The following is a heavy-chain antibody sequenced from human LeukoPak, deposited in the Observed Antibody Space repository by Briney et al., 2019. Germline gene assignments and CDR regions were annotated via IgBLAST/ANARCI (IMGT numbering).Heavy chain of an antibody. CDR1: GFTFSNYG. Sequence: GGSLRLSCAASGFTFSNYGMHWVRQAPGKGLEWVGSLRYDGSNKYYADSVKGRFTISRDNSKNTLYLQMNSLRAEDTAVYYCAKKTIVGATVDAFDIWGQGTMVTVSS. CDR2: LRYDGSNK. J-gene: IGHJ3*02. CDR3: AKKTIVGATVDAFDI. D-gene: IGHD1-26*01. V-gene: IGHV3-30*02.